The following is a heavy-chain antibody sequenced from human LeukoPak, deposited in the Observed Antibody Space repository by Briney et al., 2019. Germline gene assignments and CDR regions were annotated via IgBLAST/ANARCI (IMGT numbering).Heavy chain of an antibody. J-gene: IGHJ4*02. Sequence: GGSLRLSCAASGFNFNSYAMHWVRQAPGKGLEWVAAILYDGSYKYYADSMKGRFTISRDNSKNTLYLQMNSLRLEDTAIYYCANSGYLESGSSQSDYWRQGT. V-gene: IGHV3-30*04. D-gene: IGHD3-10*01. CDR1: GFNFNSYA. CDR2: ILYDGSYK. CDR3: ANSGYLESGSSQSDY.